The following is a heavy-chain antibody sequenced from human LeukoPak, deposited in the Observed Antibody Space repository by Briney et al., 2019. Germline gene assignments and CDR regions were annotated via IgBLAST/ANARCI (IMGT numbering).Heavy chain of an antibody. D-gene: IGHD3-16*02. CDR1: GGSISSGDYY. CDR2: IYYSGST. V-gene: IGHV4-30-4*01. J-gene: IGHJ3*02. Sequence: PSETLSLTCTVSGGSISSGDYYWSWIRQPPGKGLEWIGYIYYSGSTYYNPSLKSRVTISVDTSKNQFSLKLSSVTAADTAVYYCARDLIRLGGVIAPNAFDIWGQGTMVTVSS. CDR3: ARDLIRLGGVIAPNAFDI.